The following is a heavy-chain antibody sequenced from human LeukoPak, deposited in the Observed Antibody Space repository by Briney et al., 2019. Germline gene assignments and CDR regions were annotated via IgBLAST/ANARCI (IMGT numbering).Heavy chain of an antibody. CDR2: MHPGKGNT. J-gene: IGHJ4*02. CDR3: SREVPSRVPGACSTFDS. D-gene: IGHD2-15*01. V-gene: IGHV1-18*01. CDR1: GYRFISNG. Sequence: ASVTVSSKASGYRFISNGINWVRQAPGLGPEWMGWMHPGKGNTRYAEKVQGRVTMTRDTSINTAYMELKSLRSDDTAVYYCSREVPSRVPGACSTFDSWGQRSLMTLSP.